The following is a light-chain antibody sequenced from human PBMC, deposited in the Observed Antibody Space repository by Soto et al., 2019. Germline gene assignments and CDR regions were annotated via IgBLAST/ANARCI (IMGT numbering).Light chain of an antibody. V-gene: IGKV3-20*01. CDR3: QQYGRT. CDR1: QSVSSSY. CDR2: GAS. Sequence: EIVLTQSPGTLSLSPGERATLSCRASQSVSSSYLAWYQQKPGQAPRLLIYGASSRVTGIPDRFSGSGSGTDFTLTISRLEPEDLAVYYCQQYGRTFGQGTKVEIK. J-gene: IGKJ1*01.